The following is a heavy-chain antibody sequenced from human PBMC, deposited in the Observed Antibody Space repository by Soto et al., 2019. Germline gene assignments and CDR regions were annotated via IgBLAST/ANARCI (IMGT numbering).Heavy chain of an antibody. V-gene: IGHV1-69*13. CDR1: GGTFSSYA. J-gene: IGHJ6*02. D-gene: IGHD3-16*01. CDR3: AMVDVYVTPSPQDV. CDR2: IIPIFGTA. Sequence: SVKVSCKASGGTFSSYAISWVRQAPGQGLEWMGGIIPIFGTANYAQKFQGRVTITADESTSTAYMELSSLRSEDTAIYYCAMVDVYVTPSPQDVWGQGTTVTVS.